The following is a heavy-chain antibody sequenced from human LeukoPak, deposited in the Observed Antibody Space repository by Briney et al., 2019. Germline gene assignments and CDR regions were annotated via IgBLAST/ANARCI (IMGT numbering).Heavy chain of an antibody. J-gene: IGHJ5*02. CDR2: ISNGNT. V-gene: IGHV3-23*01. Sequence: GGSLRLSCAASGFPFSNHARSWVRQPPGKGLEGVSAISNGNTYYADSVRGRFTISRDDSKNMVYLQMYSLGVEDTARYYCVREAGYCVNVCLKTNYFDPWGQGTLVTVSS. CDR1: GFPFSNHA. D-gene: IGHD2-8*01. CDR3: VREAGYCVNVCLKTNYFDP.